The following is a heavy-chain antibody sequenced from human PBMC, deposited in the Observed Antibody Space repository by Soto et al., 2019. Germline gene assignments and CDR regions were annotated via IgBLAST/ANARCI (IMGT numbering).Heavy chain of an antibody. Sequence: SETLSLTCAVYGGSFSGYYWSWIRQPPGKGLEWIGEINHSGSTNYNPSLKSRVTISVDTSKNQFSLKLSSVTAADTAVYYCARVRKVRGLYYYYGMDVWGQGTTITVYS. D-gene: IGHD3-10*01. CDR1: GGSFSGYY. CDR2: INHSGST. CDR3: ARVRKVRGLYYYYGMDV. J-gene: IGHJ6*02. V-gene: IGHV4-34*01.